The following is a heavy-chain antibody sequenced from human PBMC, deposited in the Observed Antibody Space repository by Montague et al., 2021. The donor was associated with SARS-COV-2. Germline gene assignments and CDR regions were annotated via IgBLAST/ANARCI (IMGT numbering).Heavy chain of an antibody. CDR3: ASSLAGSQFQFDY. Sequence: TLSLTCSVSGGSISSGGYYWSWIRQRPGGHLECLGYLYYNGMTHYTPSLKSRTFFSLDTSNNHCSLKLTSTTATDSALYFCASSLAGSQFQFDYWGQGALVTVSS. CDR1: GGSISSGGYY. CDR2: LYYNGMT. V-gene: IGHV4-31*03. J-gene: IGHJ4*02.